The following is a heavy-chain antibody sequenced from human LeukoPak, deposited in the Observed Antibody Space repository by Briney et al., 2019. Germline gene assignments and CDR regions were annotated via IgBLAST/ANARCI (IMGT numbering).Heavy chain of an antibody. Sequence: ASVNVSFKASGYSFTSYYMHWVRQAPGQGLEWMGIINPSGGSTSYAQKFQGRVTMTRDTSTSTVYMELSSLRSEDTAVYYCARQGTTVVTPPYSWFDPWGQGTLVIVSS. CDR1: GYSFTSYY. D-gene: IGHD4-23*01. CDR2: INPSGGST. CDR3: ARQGTTVVTPPYSWFDP. V-gene: IGHV1-46*01. J-gene: IGHJ5*02.